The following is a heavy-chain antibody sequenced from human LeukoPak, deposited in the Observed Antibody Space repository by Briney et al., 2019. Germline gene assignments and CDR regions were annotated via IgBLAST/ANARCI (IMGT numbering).Heavy chain of an antibody. J-gene: IGHJ5*02. CDR1: GFTFSGYA. CDR3: ANPYDSSGYYYH. CDR2: ISDDGGDT. D-gene: IGHD3-22*01. V-gene: IGHV3-30*04. Sequence: GGSLRLSCAASGFTFSGYALHWVRQAPGKGLEWVAVISDDGGDTHNADSVKGRFTISRDNSKNTLYLQMNSLRAEDTAVYYCANPYDSSGYYYHWGQGTLVTVSS.